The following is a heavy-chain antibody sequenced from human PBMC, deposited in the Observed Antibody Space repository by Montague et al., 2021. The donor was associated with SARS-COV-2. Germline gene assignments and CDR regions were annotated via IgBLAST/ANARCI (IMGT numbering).Heavy chain of an antibody. J-gene: IGHJ5*02. CDR2: IDWDDDK. CDR3: ARDHYDILLGLEYWFDP. CDR1: GFSLSTSGMC. Sequence: PALVKPTQTLTLTCTFSGFSLSTSGMCVSWIRQPPGKALEWLARIDWDDDKYYSTSLKTRLTISKDTSKNQVVLTMTNMDPVDTATYYCARDHYDILLGLEYWFDPWGQGTLVTVSA. V-gene: IGHV2-70*11. D-gene: IGHD3-9*01.